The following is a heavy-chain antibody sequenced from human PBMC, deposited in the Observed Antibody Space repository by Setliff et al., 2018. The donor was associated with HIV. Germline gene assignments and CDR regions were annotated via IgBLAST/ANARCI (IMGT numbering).Heavy chain of an antibody. Sequence: ASVKVSCKASGYTFTNYYIHWIRQAPGLGLEWMGIISPSDAATNFAQNFQGRLSMARDTSTSTVYMELSNLRSEDTAMYYCAKDVRAGLDLSHSDIWGQGTMVTVSS. J-gene: IGHJ3*02. D-gene: IGHD4-17*01. V-gene: IGHV1-46*01. CDR1: GYTFTNYY. CDR3: AKDVRAGLDLSHSDI. CDR2: ISPSDAAT.